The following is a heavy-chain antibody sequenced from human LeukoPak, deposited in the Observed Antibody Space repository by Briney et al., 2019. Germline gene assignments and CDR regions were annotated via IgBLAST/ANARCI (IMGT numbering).Heavy chain of an antibody. CDR3: ARSARLMKGVVEVTALDD. CDR1: GFTFSSYS. J-gene: IGHJ4*02. D-gene: IGHD3-3*01. Sequence: GGSLRLSCAASGFTFSSYSFNWVRQAPGKGLEWIAYLSSSGSAFSYADSVKGRFTIARDNAKNSVYLEMNSLRADDTAVYYCARSARLMKGVVEVTALDDWGQGTLVTVSS. CDR2: LSSSGSAF. V-gene: IGHV3-48*03.